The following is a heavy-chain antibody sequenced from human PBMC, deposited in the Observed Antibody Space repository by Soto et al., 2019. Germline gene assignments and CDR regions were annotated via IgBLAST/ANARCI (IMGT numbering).Heavy chain of an antibody. CDR2: ST. CDR1: GFSLTTRGMT. J-gene: IGHJ4*02. Sequence: SGPTLVNPTQTLTLTRTVSGFSLTTRGMTLGWIRQPPGKAPEWLALSTQYSPSLQSRLTFTEDTSKNQVVLTMTNMDPVDTATYYCTLRQDTSRGPIYWGQGIMVTVSS. V-gene: IGHV2-5*01. CDR3: TLRQDTSRGPIY. D-gene: IGHD6-13*01.